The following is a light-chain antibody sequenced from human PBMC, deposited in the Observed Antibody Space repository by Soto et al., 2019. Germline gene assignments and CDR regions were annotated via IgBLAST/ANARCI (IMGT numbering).Light chain of an antibody. CDR3: QQYNSYPWT. V-gene: IGKV1-5*03. CDR2: MAS. CDR1: ESITTR. Sequence: DIQMTQSPSTLSASVGDRVTITCRVSESITTRLAWYQQRPGKAPNLLIYMASSLESGVPSRFSGSGSGTEFTLTISSLQPDDFATYYCQQYNSYPWTFGQGTKVDIK. J-gene: IGKJ1*01.